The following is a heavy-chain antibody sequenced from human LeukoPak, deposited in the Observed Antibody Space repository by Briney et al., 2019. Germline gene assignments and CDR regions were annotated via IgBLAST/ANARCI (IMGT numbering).Heavy chain of an antibody. V-gene: IGHV1-46*01. Sequence: ASVKVSCKASGGTFSSYAISWVRQAPGQGLEWMGIINPSGGSTSYAQKFQGRVTMTRDTSTSTVYMELSSLRSEDTAVYYCARGVIQYSWFDPWGQGTLVTVSS. CDR3: ARGVIQYSWFDP. CDR1: GGTFSSYA. J-gene: IGHJ5*02. CDR2: INPSGGST. D-gene: IGHD3-16*02.